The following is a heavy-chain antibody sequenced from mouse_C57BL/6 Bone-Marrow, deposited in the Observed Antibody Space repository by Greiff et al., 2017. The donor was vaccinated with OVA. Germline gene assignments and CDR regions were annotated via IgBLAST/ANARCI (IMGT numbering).Heavy chain of an antibody. Sequence: EVQLVESGPGLVKPSQSLSLTCSVPGYSITSGYYWNWIRQFPGNKLEWMGYISYDGSNNYNPTLKNRITIPRDTTKNQLFLKLNSVTTDDTATDYCARCDYYGSPAWFAYWGQGTLVTVSA. CDR2: ISYDGSN. D-gene: IGHD1-1*01. V-gene: IGHV3-6*01. J-gene: IGHJ3*01. CDR3: ARCDYYGSPAWFAY. CDR1: GYSITSGYY.